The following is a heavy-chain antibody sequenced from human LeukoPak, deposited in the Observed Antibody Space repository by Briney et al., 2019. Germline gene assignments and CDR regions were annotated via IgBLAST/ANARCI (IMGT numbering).Heavy chain of an antibody. J-gene: IGHJ4*02. V-gene: IGHV3-15*01. CDR1: GFTFSNAW. CDR3: TTEDYRSYGPYFDY. Sequence: GGSLRLSCAASGFTFSNAWMSWVRQAPGKGLEWVGRIKSKTDGGTTDYAAPVKGRFTISRDDSKNTLYLQMNSLKTEDTAVYYCTTEDYRSYGPYFDYWGQGTLVTVSS. D-gene: IGHD5-18*01. CDR2: IKSKTDGGTT.